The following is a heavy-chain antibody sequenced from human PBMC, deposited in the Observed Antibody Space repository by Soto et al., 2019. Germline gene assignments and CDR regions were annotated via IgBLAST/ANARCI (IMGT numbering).Heavy chain of an antibody. V-gene: IGHV1-24*01. CDR2: FDPEDGET. Sequence: GASVKVSCKVSGDTLTELSMHWVRQAPGKGLEWMGGFDPEDGETIYAQKFQGRVTMTEDTSTDTAYMELSSLRSEDTAVYYCATEGKGGPYYYYYMDVWGKGTTVTVSS. CDR3: ATEGKGGPYYYYYMDV. CDR1: GDTLTELS. D-gene: IGHD3-16*01. J-gene: IGHJ6*03.